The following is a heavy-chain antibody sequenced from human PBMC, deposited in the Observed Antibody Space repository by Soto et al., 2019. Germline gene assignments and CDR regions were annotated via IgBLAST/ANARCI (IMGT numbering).Heavy chain of an antibody. CDR3: AREGNSYARYYYGMDV. V-gene: IGHV3-7*01. CDR2: IKQDGSEK. J-gene: IGHJ6*02. Sequence: GGSLRLSCAASGFTFSSYWMSWVRQAPGKGLEWVANIKQDGSEKYYVDSVKGRFTISRDNAKNSLYLQMNSLRAEDTAVYYCAREGNSYARYYYGMDVWGHGTTVTVSS. CDR1: GFTFSSYW. D-gene: IGHD5-18*01.